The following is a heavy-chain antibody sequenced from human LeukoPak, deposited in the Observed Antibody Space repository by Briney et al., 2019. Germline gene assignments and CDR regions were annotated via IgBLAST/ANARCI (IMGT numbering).Heavy chain of an antibody. CDR2: INPNSGGT. CDR1: GYTFTGYY. D-gene: IGHD3-10*01. V-gene: IGHV1-2*02. CDR3: ARDFSYYYGSGSFY. Sequence: ASVKVSCKASGYTFTGYYMHWVRQAPGQGLEWMGWINPNSGGTNYAQKFQGRVTMTRDTSISTAYMELSRLRSDDTAVYYCARDFSYYYGSGSFYWGQGTLVTVSS. J-gene: IGHJ4*02.